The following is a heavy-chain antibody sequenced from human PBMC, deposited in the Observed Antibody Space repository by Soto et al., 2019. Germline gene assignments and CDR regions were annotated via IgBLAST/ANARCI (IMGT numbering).Heavy chain of an antibody. CDR2: IIPILGIA. CDR3: ALVRFLPYYFDP. CDR1: GGAFSSYT. V-gene: IGHV1-69*02. J-gene: IGHJ4*02. Sequence: ASVKVSCKASGGAFSSYTISWVRQAPGQGLEWMGRIIPILGIANYAQKFQGRVTITADKSTSTAYMELSGLRSEDTAVYYCALVRFLPYYFDPWGQGTLVTVSS. D-gene: IGHD3-3*01.